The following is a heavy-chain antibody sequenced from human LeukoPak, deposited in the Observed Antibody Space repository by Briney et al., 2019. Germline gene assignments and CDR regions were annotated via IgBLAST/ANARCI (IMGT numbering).Heavy chain of an antibody. CDR3: AKAAAAPGFDF. CDR1: GFTFSSYW. Sequence: GGSLRLSCAASGFTFSSYWMSWVRQAPGKGLEWVANIKQDGSEKYYVDSVKGRFTISRDNSKNTIYLQMNSLRAEDTALYYCAKAAAAPGFDFWGQGTLVTVSS. CDR2: IKQDGSEK. V-gene: IGHV3-7*03. D-gene: IGHD6-13*01. J-gene: IGHJ5*01.